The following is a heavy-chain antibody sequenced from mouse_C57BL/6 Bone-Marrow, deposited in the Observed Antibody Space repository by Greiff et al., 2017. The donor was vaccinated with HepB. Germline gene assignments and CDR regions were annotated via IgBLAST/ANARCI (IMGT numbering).Heavy chain of an antibody. CDR1: GFTFSDFY. Sequence: EVQGVESGGGLVQSGRSLRLSCATSGFTFSDFYMEWVRQAPGKGLEWIAASRNKANDYTTEYSASVKGRFIVSRDTSQSILYLQMNALRAEDTAIYYCARDAYDYGSSYRYFDVWGTGTTVTVSS. CDR3: ARDAYDYGSSYRYFDV. V-gene: IGHV7-1*01. J-gene: IGHJ1*03. D-gene: IGHD1-1*01. CDR2: SRNKANDYTT.